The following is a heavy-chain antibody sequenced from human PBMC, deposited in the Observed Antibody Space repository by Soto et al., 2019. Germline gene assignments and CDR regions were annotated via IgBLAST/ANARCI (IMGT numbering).Heavy chain of an antibody. Sequence: GASVKVSCKDSGYTFIDYYIHWVRQAPGQGLEGMGCINPHSGDTNSPPKFQARVTRTRDTSNSTAYMELKRLYSNDTAVYHCARSGYPGSYHPPAFWGQGTLVTVSS. V-gene: IGHV1-2*02. CDR3: ARSGYPGSYHPPAF. CDR1: GYTFIDYY. CDR2: INPHSGDT. J-gene: IGHJ4*02. D-gene: IGHD1-26*01.